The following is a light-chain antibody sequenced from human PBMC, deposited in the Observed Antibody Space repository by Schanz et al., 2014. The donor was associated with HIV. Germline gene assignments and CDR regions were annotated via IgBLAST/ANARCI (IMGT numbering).Light chain of an antibody. CDR2: DDH. CDR3: ATWDSSLKSVV. Sequence: QSVLTQPPSVSAAPQQRVTISCSGSSSNIGRNYVSWYQQIPGTAPKLLIYDDHDRPSGIPDRFSGSKSGTSATLGITGLQTGDEADYYCATWDSSLKSVVFGGGTKLTVL. V-gene: IGLV1-51*01. J-gene: IGLJ2*01. CDR1: SSNIGRNY.